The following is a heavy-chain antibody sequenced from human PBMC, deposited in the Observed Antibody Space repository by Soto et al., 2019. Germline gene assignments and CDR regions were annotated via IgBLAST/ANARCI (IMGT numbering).Heavy chain of an antibody. CDR1: GYTFTTYV. Sequence: QVQLVQSGAEVKKPGASVKVSCTASGYTFTTYVMHWVRQAPGQRLEWMGWIDAGNGNTRYSQNFQGRVTITRDTSASTAYMEVSSLRSEDTAVYYCARDSLGNVDFWGQGTLVTVSS. CDR2: IDAGNGNT. CDR3: ARDSLGNVDF. J-gene: IGHJ4*02. D-gene: IGHD3-16*02. V-gene: IGHV1-3*01.